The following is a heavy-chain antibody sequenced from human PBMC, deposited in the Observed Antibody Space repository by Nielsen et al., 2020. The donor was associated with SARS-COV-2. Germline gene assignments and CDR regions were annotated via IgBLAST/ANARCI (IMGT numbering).Heavy chain of an antibody. CDR3: AKDGIGCSSTSCYGGYDY. CDR1: GFTFSSYA. Sequence: GGSLRLSCAASGFTFSSYAMSWVRQAPGKGLEWVSGISGSGGSTYYADSVKGRFTISRDNSKNTVYLQMNSLRVEDTAVYYCAKDGIGCSSTSCYGGYDYWGQGTLVTVSS. CDR2: ISGSGGST. V-gene: IGHV3-23*01. J-gene: IGHJ4*02. D-gene: IGHD2-2*01.